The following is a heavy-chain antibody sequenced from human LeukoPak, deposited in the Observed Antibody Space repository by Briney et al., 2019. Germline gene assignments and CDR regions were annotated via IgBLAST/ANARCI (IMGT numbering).Heavy chain of an antibody. D-gene: IGHD7-27*01. CDR3: VRENWVYDY. Sequence: ASVKVSCKASGYTFRDYYMHWVRQAPGQGLEWMGWIYPKSGDTDYAQKFQGRVTMTRDTSISTVYMELRRLTSDDTAIYYCVRENWVYDYWGQGTLVTVSS. CDR1: GYTFRDYY. J-gene: IGHJ4*02. V-gene: IGHV1-2*02. CDR2: IYPKSGDT.